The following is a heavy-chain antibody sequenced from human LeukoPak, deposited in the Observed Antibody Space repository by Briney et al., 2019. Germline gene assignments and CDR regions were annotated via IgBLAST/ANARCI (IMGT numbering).Heavy chain of an antibody. Sequence: GGSLRLSCVASGFTFSSYSINWVRQAPGKGLEWVANIKREGSEQYYVDSVKGRFTISRDNAKNSLYLQMNSLRAEDTAVYYCARDAGLVGANRDYYGMDVWGQGTTVTVSS. CDR2: IKREGSEQ. CDR1: GFTFSSYS. CDR3: ARDAGLVGANRDYYGMDV. J-gene: IGHJ6*02. D-gene: IGHD1-26*01. V-gene: IGHV3-7*01.